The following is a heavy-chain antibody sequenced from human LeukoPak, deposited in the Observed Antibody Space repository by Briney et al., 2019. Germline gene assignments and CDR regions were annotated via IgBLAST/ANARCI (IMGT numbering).Heavy chain of an antibody. J-gene: IGHJ5*02. CDR1: GGSFSGYY. D-gene: IGHD3-22*01. Sequence: SETLSLTCAVYGGSFSGYYWSWIRQPPGKGLEWIGEINHSGSTNYNPSLKSRVTISVDTSKNQFSLKLSSVTAADTAVYYCARGGRTKVYDSSGYPAGGWFDPWGQGTLVTVSS. CDR2: INHSGST. V-gene: IGHV4-34*01. CDR3: ARGGRTKVYDSSGYPAGGWFDP.